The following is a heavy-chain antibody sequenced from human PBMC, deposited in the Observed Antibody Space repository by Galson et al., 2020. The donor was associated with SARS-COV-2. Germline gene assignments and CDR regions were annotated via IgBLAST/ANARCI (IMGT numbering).Heavy chain of an antibody. Sequence: GESLKISCEVSGYSFSNYWIAWVRQMPGKGLEWMGEIYPGDSDTTYRPAFQGQVTISVDKSINSAYLQWRSLKASDTAIYFCARRGYSYSNDYWGQGTLVTVSS. CDR3: ARRGYSYSNDY. D-gene: IGHD5-18*01. CDR1: GYSFSNYW. V-gene: IGHV5-51*01. CDR2: IYPGDSDT. J-gene: IGHJ4*02.